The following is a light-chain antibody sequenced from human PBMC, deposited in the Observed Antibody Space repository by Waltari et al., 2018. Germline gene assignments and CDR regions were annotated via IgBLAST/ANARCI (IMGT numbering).Light chain of an antibody. V-gene: IGLV2-14*01. CDR3: SSYTSSNTLV. CDR1: SSDVGGYEY. CDR2: GVS. Sequence: QSALTQPASVSGSPGQSITISCTGTSSDVGGYEYVSWFQQHPGKAPKVMIYGVSNRPSGVSDRVSASKSGVTASLTISGLQAEDEADYYCSSYTSSNTLVFGTGTKVTVL. J-gene: IGLJ1*01.